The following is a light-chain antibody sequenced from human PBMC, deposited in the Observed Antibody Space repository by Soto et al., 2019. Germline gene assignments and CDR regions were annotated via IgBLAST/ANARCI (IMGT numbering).Light chain of an antibody. V-gene: IGLV2-23*01. CDR3: CSYAGSRSYV. J-gene: IGLJ1*01. Sequence: QSVPTQPASVSGSPGKSSTISCPETRSDVGGYNYVYWYQQHPGKPPKLKIYEDSKRPSGVSNGLSGSKSGNTASLTISGQEAEDEDDYYCCSYAGSRSYVFGTGNKVTVL. CDR2: EDS. CDR1: RSDVGGYNY.